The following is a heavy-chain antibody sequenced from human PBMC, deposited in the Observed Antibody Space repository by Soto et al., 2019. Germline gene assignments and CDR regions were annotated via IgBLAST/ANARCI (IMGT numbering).Heavy chain of an antibody. Sequence: QVQLVESGGGVVQPGRSLRLSCAASGFTFSSYAMHWVRQAPGKGLEWVEVISYDGSNKYYADSVKGRFTISRDNSKNTLYMQMNSLRAEDTAVYYCARGQQLVPFDYWGQVTLVTVSS. J-gene: IGHJ4*02. V-gene: IGHV3-30-3*01. CDR3: ARGQQLVPFDY. CDR2: ISYDGSNK. D-gene: IGHD6-13*01. CDR1: GFTFSSYA.